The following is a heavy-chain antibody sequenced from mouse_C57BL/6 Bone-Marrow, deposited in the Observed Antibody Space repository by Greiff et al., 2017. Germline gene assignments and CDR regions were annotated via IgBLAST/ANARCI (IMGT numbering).Heavy chain of an antibody. CDR2: IHPSDSDT. J-gene: IGHJ4*01. Sequence: QVQLQQPGAELVKPGASVKVSCKASGYTFTSYWMHWVKQRPGQGLEWIGRIHPSDSDTNYNQKFKGKATLTVDNSSSTAYMQLSSLTSEDSAVYYCAREWSLLDYYAMDYWGQGTSVTVSS. CDR3: AREWSLLDYYAMDY. V-gene: IGHV1-74*01. D-gene: IGHD2-1*01. CDR1: GYTFTSYW.